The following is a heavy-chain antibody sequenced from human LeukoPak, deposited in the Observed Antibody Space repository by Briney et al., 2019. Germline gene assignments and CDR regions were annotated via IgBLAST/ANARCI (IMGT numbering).Heavy chain of an antibody. V-gene: IGHV3-23*01. Sequence: PGGSLRLSCAASGFTFGSYAMSWVRQAPGKGLEWVSGISGGGDNTHYADSVKGRFTISRDNSRNTLYLQMSGLRAEDTAIYYCAKEIANSNGWYADYWGQGTLVTVSS. D-gene: IGHD6-19*01. CDR3: AKEIANSNGWYADY. J-gene: IGHJ4*02. CDR2: ISGGGDNT. CDR1: GFTFGSYA.